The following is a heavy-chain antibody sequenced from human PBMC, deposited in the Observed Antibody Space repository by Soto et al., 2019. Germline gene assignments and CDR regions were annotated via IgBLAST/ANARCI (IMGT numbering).Heavy chain of an antibody. CDR1: GGTFSSYA. Sequence: SVKVSCKASGGTFSSYAISWVRQAPGQGLEWMGGIIPIFGTANYVQKFQGRVTITADESTSTAYMELSSLRSEDTAVYYCARDPLREVTTMGGFPDYYYYGMDVWGQGTTVTAP. CDR3: ARDPLREVTTMGGFPDYYYYGMDV. V-gene: IGHV1-69*13. J-gene: IGHJ6*02. CDR2: IIPIFGTA. D-gene: IGHD4-4*01.